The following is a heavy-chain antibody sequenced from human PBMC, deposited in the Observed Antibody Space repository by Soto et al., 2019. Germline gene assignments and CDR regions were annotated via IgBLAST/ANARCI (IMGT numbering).Heavy chain of an antibody. Sequence: QMVQSGAEVKMPGSSVKVSCTASGDTFSRSTLSWVRQAPGQGLEGMGRTIPILSMSDYAQKFQGRLSITADKSTSTVYMVLSSLRSEDTAVYYCATNYGSGSAHFDKWGQGTLFTVSS. J-gene: IGHJ4*02. CDR3: ATNYGSGSAHFDK. V-gene: IGHV1-69*02. D-gene: IGHD3-10*01. CDR2: TIPILSMS. CDR1: GDTFSRST.